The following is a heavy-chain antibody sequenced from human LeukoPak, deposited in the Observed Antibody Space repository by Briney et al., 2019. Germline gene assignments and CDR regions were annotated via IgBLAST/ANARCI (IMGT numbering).Heavy chain of an antibody. Sequence: GASLRLSCAASGFTFSNYAMSWVRQAPGKGLEWVSAITGSGGNTYHADSVKGRFTISRDNSKNTVFLQMNSLRPEDTAVYYCAKWGDYDVLTGYYVSDYWGQGTLVTVSS. CDR1: GFTFSNYA. CDR2: ITGSGGNT. CDR3: AKWGDYDVLTGYYVSDY. D-gene: IGHD3-9*01. J-gene: IGHJ4*02. V-gene: IGHV3-23*01.